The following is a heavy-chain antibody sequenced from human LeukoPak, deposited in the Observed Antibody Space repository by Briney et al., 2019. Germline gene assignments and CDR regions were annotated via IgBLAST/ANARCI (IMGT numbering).Heavy chain of an antibody. J-gene: IGHJ4*02. CDR3: ARDSFRYSSRGYFDY. CDR2: IYSGGST. CDR1: GFTVSSNY. D-gene: IGHD6-13*01. V-gene: IGHV3-66*01. Sequence: GGSLRLSCAASGFTVSSNYMSWVRQAPGKGLEWVSVIYSGGSTYYADSVKGRFTISRDNSMNTLYLQMNSLRAEDTAVYYCARDSFRYSSRGYFDYWGQGTLVTVSS.